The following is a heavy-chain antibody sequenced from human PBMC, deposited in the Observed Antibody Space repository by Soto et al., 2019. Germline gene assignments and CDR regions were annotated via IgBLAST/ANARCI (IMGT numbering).Heavy chain of an antibody. V-gene: IGHV4-31*03. D-gene: IGHD3-10*01. CDR3: ARDLWFGEKTAGYYHYAMDV. J-gene: IGHJ6*02. Sequence: TLALTCTDSGASISSGGYYWSWIRQRPGQGLEWMGYVYSSGSTYYHPSLKSRLTISVDTSRSQFSLRLSSVTAADTAVYYCARDLWFGEKTAGYYHYAMDVWGQGTTVTVSS. CDR2: VYSSGST. CDR1: GASISSGGYY.